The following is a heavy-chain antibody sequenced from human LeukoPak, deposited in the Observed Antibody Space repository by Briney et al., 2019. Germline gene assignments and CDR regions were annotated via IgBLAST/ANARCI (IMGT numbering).Heavy chain of an antibody. Sequence: SGPTLVKPTQTLTLTCTFSGFSLHTNGVGVSWIRQPPGKALEWLGLSDWEGAKHYSPSLKSRLTITKNRSDNQVVLTLTNTDLGDTDTYYCAHSDCRFSSEAFDVWGQGTMVTVSS. D-gene: IGHD6-6*01. V-gene: IGHV2-5*02. J-gene: IGHJ3*01. CDR2: SDWEGAK. CDR3: AHSDCRFSSEAFDV. CDR1: GFSLHTNGVG.